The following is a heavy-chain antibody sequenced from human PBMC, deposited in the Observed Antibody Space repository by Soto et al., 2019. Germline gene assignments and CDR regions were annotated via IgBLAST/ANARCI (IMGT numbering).Heavy chain of an antibody. CDR3: ARRKVGATTDFDY. V-gene: IGHV4-38-2*01. CDR2: IYHSGST. Sequence: SETLSLTCAVSGYSISSGYYWGWIRQPPGKGLEWIGSIYHSGSTYYSPSLKSRVTISVDTSKNQFSLKLSSVTAADTAVYYCARRKVGATTDFDYWGQGTLVTVSS. J-gene: IGHJ4*02. CDR1: GYSISSGYY. D-gene: IGHD1-26*01.